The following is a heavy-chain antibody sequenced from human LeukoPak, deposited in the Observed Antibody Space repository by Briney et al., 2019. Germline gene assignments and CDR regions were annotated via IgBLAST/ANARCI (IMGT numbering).Heavy chain of an antibody. J-gene: IGHJ4*02. D-gene: IGHD5-24*01. V-gene: IGHV4-59*11. CDR3: AGDRRDGYTYRGYFDY. CDR1: GGSISSHY. Sequence: SETLSLTCTVSGGSISSHYWSWIRQPPGKGLEWIGYIYYSGSTNYNPSLKSRVTISVDTSKNQLSLKLSSVTAADTAVYYCAGDRRDGYTYRGYFDYWGQGTLVTVSS. CDR2: IYYSGST.